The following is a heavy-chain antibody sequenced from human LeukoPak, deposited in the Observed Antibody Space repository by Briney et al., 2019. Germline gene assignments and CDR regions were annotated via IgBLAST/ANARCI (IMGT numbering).Heavy chain of an antibody. D-gene: IGHD7-27*01. CDR3: ARDLNWETY. J-gene: IGHJ4*02. CDR1: GFTFSSYS. CDR2: ISSSSSYI. Sequence: GGYLRLSCAASGFTFSSYSMNWVRQAPGKGLEWVSSISSSSSYIYYADSVKGRFTISRDNAKNSLYLRMNSLRAEDTAVYYCARDLNWETYWGQGTLVSVSS. V-gene: IGHV3-21*01.